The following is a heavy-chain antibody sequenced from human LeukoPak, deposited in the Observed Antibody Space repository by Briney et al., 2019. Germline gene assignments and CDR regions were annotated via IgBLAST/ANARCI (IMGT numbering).Heavy chain of an antibody. CDR3: ARDLGFGESFDY. Sequence: GGSLRLSCAASGFTFSSYSMNWVRQAPGKGLEWVSSISSSSSYIYYADSVKGRFTISRDNAKNSLYLQMNSLRAEDTAVYYCARDLGFGESFDYWGQGTLGTVSS. V-gene: IGHV3-21*01. CDR2: ISSSSSYI. J-gene: IGHJ4*02. CDR1: GFTFSSYS. D-gene: IGHD3-10*01.